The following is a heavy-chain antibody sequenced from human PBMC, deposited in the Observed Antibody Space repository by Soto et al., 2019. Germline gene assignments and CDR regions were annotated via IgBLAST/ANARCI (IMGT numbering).Heavy chain of an antibody. J-gene: IGHJ5*02. D-gene: IGHD3-3*01. CDR3: ARESRTIFGVVIMDNWFDP. V-gene: IGHV4-30-4*01. CDR2: IYYSGST. CDR1: GGSISSGDYY. Sequence: SETLSLTCTVSGGSISSGDYYWSWIRQPPGKGLEWIGYIYYSGSTHYNPSLKSRVIISVDTSKNQFSLKVCSVTAADTAVYYCARESRTIFGVVIMDNWFDPWGQGPLVTVSS.